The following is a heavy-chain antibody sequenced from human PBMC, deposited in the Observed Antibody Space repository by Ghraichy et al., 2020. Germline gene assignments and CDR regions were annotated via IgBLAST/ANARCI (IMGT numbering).Heavy chain of an antibody. J-gene: IGHJ4*02. V-gene: IGHV4-39*01. Sequence: SETLSLTCTVSGGSISSSSYYWGWIRQPPGKGLEWIGSIYYSGSTYYNPSLKSRVTISVDTSKNQFSLKLSSVTAADTAVYYCARLGIVVVNLDYWGQGTLVTVSS. CDR3: ARLGIVVVNLDY. CDR1: GGSISSSSYY. D-gene: IGHD3-22*01. CDR2: IYYSGST.